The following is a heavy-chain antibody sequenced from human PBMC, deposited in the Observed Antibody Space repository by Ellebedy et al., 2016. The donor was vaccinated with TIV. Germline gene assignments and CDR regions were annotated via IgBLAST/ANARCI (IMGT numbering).Heavy chain of an antibody. CDR2: ISAYNGNT. Sequence: ASVKVSCKASGGTFSSYAISWVRQAPGQGLEWMGWISAYNGNTNYAQKLQGRVTMTTDTSTSTAYMELRSLRSDDTAVYYCARPEDGGSYYGYWGQGILVTVSS. D-gene: IGHD3-10*01. J-gene: IGHJ4*02. CDR1: GGTFSSYA. V-gene: IGHV1-18*01. CDR3: ARPEDGGSYYGY.